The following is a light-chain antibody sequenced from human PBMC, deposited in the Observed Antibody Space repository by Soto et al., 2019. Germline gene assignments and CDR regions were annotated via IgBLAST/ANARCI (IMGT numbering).Light chain of an antibody. J-gene: IGKJ1*01. CDR2: DVS. V-gene: IGKV3-11*01. CDR1: QSVSSSY. Sequence: EIVLTQSPGTQSLSPGERATLSCRASQSVSSSYLAWYQQKPGQAPRLLVYDVSNRAAGIPTRFSGGGSGTDFTLTISNVEPEDFAVYYCQQRSDWPWTFGQGTKVDIK. CDR3: QQRSDWPWT.